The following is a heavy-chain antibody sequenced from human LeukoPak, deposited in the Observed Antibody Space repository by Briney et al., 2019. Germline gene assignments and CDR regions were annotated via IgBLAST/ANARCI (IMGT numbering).Heavy chain of an antibody. CDR3: ARGFYDFWSGYDY. CDR2: ISSSSSYI. D-gene: IGHD3-3*01. V-gene: IGHV3-21*01. J-gene: IGHJ4*02. Sequence: PGGSLRLSCAAPGFTFSSHSMNSVRQAPAKGLERVSSISSSSSYIYYADSVKGRFTISRDNAKNSLYLQMNSLRAEDTAVYYCARGFYDFWSGYDYWGQGTLVTVSS. CDR1: GFTFSSHS.